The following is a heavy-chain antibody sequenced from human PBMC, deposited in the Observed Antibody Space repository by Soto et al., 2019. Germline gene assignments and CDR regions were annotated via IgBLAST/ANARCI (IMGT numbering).Heavy chain of an antibody. CDR1: GFTFSSYA. D-gene: IGHD3-16*02. CDR2: ISGSGGST. CDR3: AKWVITFGGVIDGNNWFDP. Sequence: EVQLLESGGGLVQPGGSLRLSCAASGFTFSSYAMSWVRQAPGKGLEWVSAISGSGGSTYYADSVKGRFTISRDNSKNTLYLQMNSLRAEDTAVYYCAKWVITFGGVIDGNNWFDPWGQGTLVTVSS. V-gene: IGHV3-23*01. J-gene: IGHJ5*02.